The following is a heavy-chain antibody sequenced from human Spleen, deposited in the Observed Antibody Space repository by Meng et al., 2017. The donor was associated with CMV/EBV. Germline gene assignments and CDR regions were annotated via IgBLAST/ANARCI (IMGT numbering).Heavy chain of an antibody. CDR2: IIPILGIA. J-gene: IGHJ6*02. V-gene: IGHV1-69*10. CDR1: GGTFSSYA. Sequence: SVKVSCKASGGTFSSYAISWVRQAPGQGLEWMGGIIPILGIANYAQKFQGRVTITADKATSTAYMEVSSLRSEDTAVYYCARDRGSGSYVYYYYGMDVWGQGTTVTVSS. D-gene: IGHD3-10*01. CDR3: ARDRGSGSYVYYYYGMDV.